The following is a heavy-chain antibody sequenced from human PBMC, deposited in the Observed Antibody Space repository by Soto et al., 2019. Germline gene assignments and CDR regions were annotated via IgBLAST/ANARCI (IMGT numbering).Heavy chain of an antibody. CDR2: INTDGSVT. Sequence: GGSLRLSCAASGFTFSSFWMHWVRQAPGEGLVWVSRINTDGSVTTYADSVKGRFTISRDNAKNTLYLQMNSLRAEDTAVYYCARAGGSTWSYNWFDPWGQGTLVTVSS. J-gene: IGHJ5*02. CDR3: ARAGGSTWSYNWFDP. V-gene: IGHV3-74*01. CDR1: GFTFSSFW. D-gene: IGHD6-13*01.